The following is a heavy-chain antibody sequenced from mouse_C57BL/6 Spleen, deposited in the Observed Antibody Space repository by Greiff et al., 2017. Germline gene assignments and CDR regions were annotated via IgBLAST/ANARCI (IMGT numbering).Heavy chain of an antibody. J-gene: IGHJ2*01. CDR1: GYTFTNYW. V-gene: IGHV1-63*01. CDR2: IYPGGGYT. Sequence: VKLMESGAELVRPGTSVKMSCKASGYTFTNYWIGWAKQRPGHGLEWIGDIYPGGGYTNYNEKFKGKATLTAAKSSRPAYMQFRSLTSEDSAIXCGARGLGGTGGYFDDWGQGTTLTVSS. CDR3: ARGLGGTGGYFDD. D-gene: IGHD3-3*01.